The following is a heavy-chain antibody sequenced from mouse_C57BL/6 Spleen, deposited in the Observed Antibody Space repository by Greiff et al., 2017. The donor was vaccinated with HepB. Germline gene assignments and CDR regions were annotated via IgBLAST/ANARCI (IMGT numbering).Heavy chain of an antibody. D-gene: IGHD1-1*01. CDR3: AIHAIFYDYYGVTPYWYFDV. Sequence: EVQVVESGGGLVQPGESLKLSCESNEYEFPSHDMSWVRKTPEKRLELVAAMNSDGGSTYYPDTMERRFIISRDNTKKTLYLQMSSLRSDDTALYYCAIHAIFYDYYGVTPYWYFDVWGTGTTVTVSS. V-gene: IGHV5-2*01. J-gene: IGHJ1*03. CDR1: EYEFPSHD. CDR2: MNSDGGST.